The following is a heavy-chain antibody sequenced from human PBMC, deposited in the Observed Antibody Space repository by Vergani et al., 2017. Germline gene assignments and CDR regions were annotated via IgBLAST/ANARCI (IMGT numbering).Heavy chain of an antibody. CDR1: GFTFSNAW. V-gene: IGHV3-23*04. D-gene: IGHD2-15*01. J-gene: IGHJ4*02. CDR3: ARRGGGGYCSGGSCYSLDY. CDR2: ISGSGGST. Sequence: EVQLVESGGGLVKPGGSLRLSCAASGFTFSNAWMSWVRQAPGKGLEWVSAISGSGGSTYYADSVKGRFPISRDTSKNTLYLQMNSLRAEDTAVSYGARRGGGGYCSGGSCYSLDYWGQGTLVTVSS.